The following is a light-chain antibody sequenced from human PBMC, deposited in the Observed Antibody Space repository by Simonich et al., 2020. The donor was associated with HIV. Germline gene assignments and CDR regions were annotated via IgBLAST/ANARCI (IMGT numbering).Light chain of an antibody. CDR1: QSISSY. CDR3: QQSYSTPPT. Sequence: DIQMTQSPSSLSASVGDRVTITCRASQSISSYLNWYQHKPGKAPKLLIYAASSLQSGVPSMFSGSGSGTDFTLTISSLQPEDFATYYCQQSYSTPPTFGQGTKVEIK. V-gene: IGKV1-39*01. J-gene: IGKJ1*01. CDR2: AAS.